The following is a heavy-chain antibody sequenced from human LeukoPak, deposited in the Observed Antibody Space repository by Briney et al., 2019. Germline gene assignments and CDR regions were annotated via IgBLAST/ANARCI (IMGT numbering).Heavy chain of an antibody. CDR3: AKTRYYDSSGVPGDY. Sequence: GGSLRLSCAASGFTFSSYGMHWVRQAPGKGLEWVAAISHDGSNSYYADSVKGRFTISRDNSKNTLYMQMSSLRAEDTDVYYCAKTRYYDSSGVPGDYWGQGTLVTVSS. J-gene: IGHJ4*02. V-gene: IGHV3-30*18. D-gene: IGHD3-22*01. CDR2: ISHDGSNS. CDR1: GFTFSSYG.